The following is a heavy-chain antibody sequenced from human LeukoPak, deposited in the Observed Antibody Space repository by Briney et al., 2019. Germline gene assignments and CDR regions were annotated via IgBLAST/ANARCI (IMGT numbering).Heavy chain of an antibody. J-gene: IGHJ3*02. V-gene: IGHV1-46*01. D-gene: IGHD2-15*01. CDR2: INPSGGST. CDR3: ARGGDVVVVAATNSRGDAFDI. Sequence: ASVKVSCKASGYTFTSYYVHWVRQAPGEGLEWMGIINPSGGSTSYAQKFQGRVTMTRDMSTSTVYMELSSLRSEDTAVYYCARGGDVVVVAATNSRGDAFDIWGQGTMVTVSS. CDR1: GYTFTSYY.